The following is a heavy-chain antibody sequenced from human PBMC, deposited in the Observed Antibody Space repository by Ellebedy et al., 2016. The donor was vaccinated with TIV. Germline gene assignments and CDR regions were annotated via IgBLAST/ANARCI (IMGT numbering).Heavy chain of an antibody. CDR2: INSNGGST. Sequence: GESLKISCSASGFTISSYAMHWVRQAPGKGLQYVSAINSNGGSTYYADSVKGRFTISRDNSQNTLYLQMSSLRPEDTAVYYCAAVQYWEAVFDMWGQGTMVTVSS. CDR1: GFTISSYA. J-gene: IGHJ3*02. D-gene: IGHD2-8*02. V-gene: IGHV3-64D*06. CDR3: AAVQYWEAVFDM.